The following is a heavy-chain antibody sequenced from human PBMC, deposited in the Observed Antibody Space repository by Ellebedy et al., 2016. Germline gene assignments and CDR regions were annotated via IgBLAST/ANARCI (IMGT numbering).Heavy chain of an antibody. CDR1: GFTFSSYS. CDR3: AREWSSLTMIVKGDY. V-gene: IGHV3-48*02. CDR2: ISSSSSTI. D-gene: IGHD3-22*01. J-gene: IGHJ4*02. Sequence: GESLKISXAASGFTFSSYSMNWVRQAPGKGLEWVSYISSSSSTIYYADSVKGRFTISRDNAKNSLYLQMNSLRDEDTAVYYCAREWSSLTMIVKGDYWGQGTLATVSS.